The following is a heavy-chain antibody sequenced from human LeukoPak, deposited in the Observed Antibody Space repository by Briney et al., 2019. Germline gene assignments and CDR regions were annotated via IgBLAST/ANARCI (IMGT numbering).Heavy chain of an antibody. CDR1: GLPFSSYS. V-gene: IGHV3-48*04. J-gene: IGHJ3*02. Sequence: PGGSLKLLCAASGLPFSSYSLIWVRQAPGKGLEWVSYISTGSSTKYYADSVKGRFTISRDNAKNSLYLQMNSLRAEDTALYYCARDGLLGAFDIWGQGTMVTVSS. CDR2: ISTGSSTK. CDR3: ARDGLLGAFDI. D-gene: IGHD1-26*01.